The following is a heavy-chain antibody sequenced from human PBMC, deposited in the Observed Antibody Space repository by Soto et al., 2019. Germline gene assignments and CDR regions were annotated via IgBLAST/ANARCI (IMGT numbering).Heavy chain of an antibody. V-gene: IGHV1-69*02. Sequence: SVKVSCKASGGTFSSYTISWVRQAPGQGLEWMGRIIPILGIANFAQKFQGRVAITADKSTSTAYMELSSLSSEDTAVYYCARGYRSSTSCYDRESFQHWGQGTLVTGSS. CDR2: IIPILGIA. D-gene: IGHD2-2*01. CDR1: GGTFSSYT. CDR3: ARGYRSSTSCYDRESFQH. J-gene: IGHJ1*01.